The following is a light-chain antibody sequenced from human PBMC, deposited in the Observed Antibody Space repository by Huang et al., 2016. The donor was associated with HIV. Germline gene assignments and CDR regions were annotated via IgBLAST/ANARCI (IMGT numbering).Light chain of an antibody. CDR3: MQVLQTPRT. V-gene: IGKV2-28*01. Sequence: DIVMTQSPLSLSVTPGEPASISSRSSQRLLHSNGYKYLDWYLQKPGQSPKLLIYLGSNRASGVPDRFSGGGSGTDFTLKISRVEAEDVGIYYCMQVLQTPRTFGQGTKVEI. J-gene: IGKJ1*01. CDR1: QRLLHSNGYKY. CDR2: LGS.